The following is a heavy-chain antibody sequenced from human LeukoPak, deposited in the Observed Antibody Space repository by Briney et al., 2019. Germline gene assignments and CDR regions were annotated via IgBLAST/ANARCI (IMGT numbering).Heavy chain of an antibody. CDR2: INHSGST. CDR3: ARDKGYDAFDI. V-gene: IGHV4-34*01. CDR1: GRSFSGYY. Sequence: SETLSLTCAVYGRSFSGYYWSWIRQPPGKGLEWIGEINHSGSTNYNPSLKSRVTMSVDTSKNQFSLKLSSVTAADTAVYYCARDKGYDAFDIWGQGTMVTVSS. D-gene: IGHD6-13*01. J-gene: IGHJ3*02.